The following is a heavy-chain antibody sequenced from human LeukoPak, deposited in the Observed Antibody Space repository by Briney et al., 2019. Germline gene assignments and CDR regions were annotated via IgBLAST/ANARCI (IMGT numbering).Heavy chain of an antibody. Sequence: GGSLRLSCAASGFTFSSYWMSWVCQAPGKGLEWVANIKQDGSEKYYVDSVKGRFTISRDNAKNSLYLQMNSLRAEDTAVYYCARSYGGNSAPFDYWGQGTLVTVSS. CDR3: ARSYGGNSAPFDY. J-gene: IGHJ4*02. CDR1: GFTFSSYW. V-gene: IGHV3-7*01. CDR2: IKQDGSEK. D-gene: IGHD4-23*01.